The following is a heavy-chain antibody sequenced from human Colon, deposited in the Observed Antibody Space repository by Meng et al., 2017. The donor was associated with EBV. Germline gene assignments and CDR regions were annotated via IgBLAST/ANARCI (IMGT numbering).Heavy chain of an antibody. J-gene: IGHJ5*01. CDR2: IHHSGST. CDR1: GGSFSGNF. V-gene: IGHV4-34*02. CDR3: ARDPAQEDFDTSGYMYDS. D-gene: IGHD3-22*01. Sequence: QVHHQQWGAGLLKPSETLSLTCAVFGGSFSGNFWTWIRQSPGEGLEWIGEIHHSGSTKYNPSLKNRVSISLDTSKKQFSLQLTSVTAADTAVYFCARDPAQEDFDTSGYMYDSWDPGTLVTVSS.